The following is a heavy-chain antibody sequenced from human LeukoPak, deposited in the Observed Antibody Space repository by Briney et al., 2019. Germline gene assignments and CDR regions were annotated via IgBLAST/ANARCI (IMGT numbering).Heavy chain of an antibody. Sequence: PGGSLRLSCAASGVTVSSGAYYWGRQAPGKGLEWVSVISGNGGSTYYADSVRGRFTISRDNSKSTLYLQMSSLRAEAADLYYCIASYYYEYLQHWGQGTLVTVSS. CDR2: ISGNGGST. D-gene: IGHD3-22*01. J-gene: IGHJ1*01. CDR1: GVTVSSGA. CDR3: IASYYYEYLQH. V-gene: IGHV3-23*01.